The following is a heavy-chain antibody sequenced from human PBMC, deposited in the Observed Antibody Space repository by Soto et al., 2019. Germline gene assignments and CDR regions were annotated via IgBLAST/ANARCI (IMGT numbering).Heavy chain of an antibody. J-gene: IGHJ6*02. D-gene: IGHD3-10*01. V-gene: IGHV1-69*13. CDR3: ARVHRGGLRMVRGVIHYYGMDV. CDR2: TIPIFGTA. CDR1: GGTFSSYA. Sequence: SVKVSCKASGGTFSSYAISWVRQAPGQGLEWMGGTIPIFGTANYAQKFQGRVTITADESTSTAYMELSSLRSEDTAVYYCARVHRGGLRMVRGVIHYYGMDVWGQGTTVTVSS.